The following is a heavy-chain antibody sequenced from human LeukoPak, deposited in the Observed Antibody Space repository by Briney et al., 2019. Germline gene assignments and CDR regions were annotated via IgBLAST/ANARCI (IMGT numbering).Heavy chain of an antibody. J-gene: IGHJ4*02. CDR2: IYYTGTT. D-gene: IGHD6-19*01. CDR1: GASISNSSHY. V-gene: IGHV4-39*07. CDR3: ARVVAVAGTFPDS. Sequence: SETLSLTCIVSGASISNSSHYWGWIRQPPGKGLEWIGNIYYTGTTYYAPSLKSRVTISIDTSKSQFSLKVSSVTAADTAVYFCARVVAVAGTFPDSWGQGTLVTVSP.